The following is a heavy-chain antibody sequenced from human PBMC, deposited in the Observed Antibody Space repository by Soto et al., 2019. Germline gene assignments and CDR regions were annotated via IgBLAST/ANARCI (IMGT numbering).Heavy chain of an antibody. CDR3: ARSDQLLWGWFDP. Sequence: AETLSLTCAVSGYSLSCGSYWALILQPPEKWLEWRGSIFNNGNTYYNPSLVRRDTISVHTPKNHLSLKLNSVSATATAVSWCARSDQLLWGWFDPWGQGTLVTVSS. V-gene: IGHV4-38-2*01. CDR1: GYSLSCGSY. D-gene: IGHD2-2*01. J-gene: IGHJ5*02. CDR2: IFNNGNT.